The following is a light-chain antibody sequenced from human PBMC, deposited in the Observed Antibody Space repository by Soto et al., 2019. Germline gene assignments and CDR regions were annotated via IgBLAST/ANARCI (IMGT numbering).Light chain of an antibody. CDR3: SSYTSSSTPRYV. V-gene: IGLV2-14*01. Sequence: QSVLTQPASVSGSPGQSITISCTGTSSEVCGYNYVSWYQQHPGKAPKLMIYDVSNRPSGVSNRFSGSKSGNTASLTISGLQAEDEADYYCSSYTSSSTPRYVFGTGTKVTVL. CDR2: DVS. CDR1: SSEVCGYNY. J-gene: IGLJ1*01.